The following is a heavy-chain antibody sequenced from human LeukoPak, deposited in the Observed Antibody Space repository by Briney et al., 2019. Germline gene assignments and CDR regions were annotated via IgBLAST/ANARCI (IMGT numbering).Heavy chain of an antibody. CDR2: IRESGGST. J-gene: IGHJ4*02. CDR3: ARDSGGILDYFDY. CDR1: GFTFSSYA. Sequence: PGGSLRLSCVASGFTFSSYAMSWVRQAPGKGLEWVSAIRESGGSTHYADSVKGRFTISRDNSKNTLYLQMNSLRAEGTAVYYCARDSGGILDYFDYWGQGTLVTVSS. D-gene: IGHD3-16*01. V-gene: IGHV3-23*01.